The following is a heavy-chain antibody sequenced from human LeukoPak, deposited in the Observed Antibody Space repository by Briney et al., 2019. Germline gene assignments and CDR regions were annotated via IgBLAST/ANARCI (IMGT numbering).Heavy chain of an antibody. Sequence: ESGPTLVNPSETLSLTCTVSGGSISSYYWSWIRQPPGKGLEWIGYIYYSGSTNYNPSLKSRVTISVDTSKNQFSLKLSSVTAADTAVYYCARAGVVTPKLQLIPALDYWGQGTLVTVSS. CDR3: ARAGVVTPKLQLIPALDY. CDR1: GGSISSYY. D-gene: IGHD4-23*01. J-gene: IGHJ4*02. V-gene: IGHV4-59*01. CDR2: IYYSGST.